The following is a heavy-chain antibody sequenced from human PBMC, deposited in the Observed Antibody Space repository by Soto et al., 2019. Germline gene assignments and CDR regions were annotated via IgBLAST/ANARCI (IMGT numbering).Heavy chain of an antibody. CDR2: AHTSGST. Sequence: SETLSLTCTVSGGSISDFSWSWFRQSAVKGLEWSGHAHTSGSTNYNPSLQSRVSMSKDTSKNQFSLSLNSVTAADTAVYYCARGPNWNYYYYGVDVWGQGTTVTVSS. CDR3: ARGPNWNYYYYGVDV. V-gene: IGHV4-4*07. D-gene: IGHD1-20*01. CDR1: GGSISDFS. J-gene: IGHJ6*02.